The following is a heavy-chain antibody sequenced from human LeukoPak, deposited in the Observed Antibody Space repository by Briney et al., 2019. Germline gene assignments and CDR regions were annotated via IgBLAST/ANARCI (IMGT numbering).Heavy chain of an antibody. CDR3: TRAPLRSATDH. CDR1: GDSISSYY. D-gene: IGHD3-10*01. J-gene: IGHJ4*02. Sequence: SETLSLTCTVSGDSISSYYYTWIRPPPGKGLEWIGYVSHSGSTNCNPSLKSRVAMSLDTSKNQFSLKLSSVTAADTAVYYCTRAPLRSATDHWGQGSLVTVSS. V-gene: IGHV4-59*08. CDR2: VSHSGST.